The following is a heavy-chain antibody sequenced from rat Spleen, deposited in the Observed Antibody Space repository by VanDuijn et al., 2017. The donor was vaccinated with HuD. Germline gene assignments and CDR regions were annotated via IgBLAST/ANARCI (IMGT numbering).Heavy chain of an antibody. CDR2: MRYNGDT. V-gene: IGHV2-63*01. J-gene: IGHJ3*01. CDR3: TSPFRWFAY. CDR1: GFSLIRYN. Sequence: QVQLKESGPGLVQPSQTLSLTCTVSGFSLIRYNVHWVRQPPGKGLEWMGIMRYNGDTSYNSALKSRLSISRDTSKSQVFLKMNSLQTEDTAIYFCTSPFRWFAYWGQGTLVTVSS.